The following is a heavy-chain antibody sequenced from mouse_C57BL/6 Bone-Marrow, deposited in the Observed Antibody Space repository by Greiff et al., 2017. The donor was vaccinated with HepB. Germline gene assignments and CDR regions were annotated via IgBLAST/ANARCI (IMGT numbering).Heavy chain of an antibody. CDR2: IDPETGGT. V-gene: IGHV1-15*01. D-gene: IGHD1-1*01. CDR3: YYYYGSSYGDY. Sequence: VQVVESGAELVRPGASVTLSCKASGYTFTDYEMHWVKQTPVHGLEWIGAIDPETGGTAYNQKFKGKAILTADKSSSTAYMELRSLTSEDSAVYYCYYYYGSSYGDYWGQGTTLTVSS. CDR1: GYTFTDYE. J-gene: IGHJ2*01.